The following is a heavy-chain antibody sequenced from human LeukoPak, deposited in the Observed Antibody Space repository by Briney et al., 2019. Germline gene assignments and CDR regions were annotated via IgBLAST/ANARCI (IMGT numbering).Heavy chain of an antibody. CDR1: GYNFYNADSH. D-gene: IGHD1-1*01. CDR3: ARDKRGSPDY. CDR2: IDPRSGGT. V-gene: IGHV1-2*06. J-gene: IGHJ4*02. Sequence: ASVKVSCNTFGYNFYNADSHLHWVRQAPGQGLEWMGRIDPRSGGTTYAQNLQGRVTMTWDTSITTGYMDLTRLRSDDTAMYYCARDKRGSPDYWGQGTPVVVSS.